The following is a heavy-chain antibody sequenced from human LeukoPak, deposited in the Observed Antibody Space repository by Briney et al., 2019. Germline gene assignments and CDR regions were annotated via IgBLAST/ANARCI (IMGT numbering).Heavy chain of an antibody. Sequence: SETLSLTCTVSGGSISSYYWSWIRQPPGKGLEWIGYIYYSGGTNYNPSLKSRVTISVDTSKSQFSLKLSSVTAADTAVYYCARVGPDYGDYYYYCYYMDVWGKGTTVTVSS. D-gene: IGHD4-17*01. CDR3: ARVGPDYGDYYYYCYYMDV. CDR2: IYYSGGT. CDR1: GGSISSYY. J-gene: IGHJ6*03. V-gene: IGHV4-59*01.